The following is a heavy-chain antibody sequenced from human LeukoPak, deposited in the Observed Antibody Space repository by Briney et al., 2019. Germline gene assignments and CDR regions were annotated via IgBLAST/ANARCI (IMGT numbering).Heavy chain of an antibody. Sequence: ASVKVSCKASGDSFSNYGFAWVRQAPGQGLEWMGWISADSGDRYYAQNFQHRVTMTTDTSTTTGYMELRSLRSDDTAVYYCARDQELLNGITIFGVAINYAFDIWGQGTMVTVSS. CDR3: ARDQELLNGITIFGVAINYAFDI. V-gene: IGHV1-18*01. D-gene: IGHD3-3*01. CDR2: ISADSGDR. CDR1: GDSFSNYG. J-gene: IGHJ3*02.